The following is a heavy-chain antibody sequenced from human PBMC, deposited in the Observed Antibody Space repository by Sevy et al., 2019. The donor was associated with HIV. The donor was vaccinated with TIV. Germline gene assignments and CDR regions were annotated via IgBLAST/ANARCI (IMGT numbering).Heavy chain of an antibody. D-gene: IGHD6-13*01. Sequence: GGSLRLSCAASGFTFSNAWMSWVRQAPGKGWEWVGRIKGKIYDGTIDYAAPVKGRFSISRDDSKTTLYLQMNSLKTEDTAVYYCTTASWSQEDYYNYWGQGTLVTVSS. CDR3: TTASWSQEDYYNY. J-gene: IGHJ4*02. CDR2: IKGKIYDGTI. V-gene: IGHV3-15*01. CDR1: GFTFSNAW.